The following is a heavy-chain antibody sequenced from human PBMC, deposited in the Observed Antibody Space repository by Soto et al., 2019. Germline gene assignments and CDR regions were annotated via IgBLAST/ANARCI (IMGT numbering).Heavy chain of an antibody. V-gene: IGHV3-48*01. CDR3: ARVRQIYYYYDMDV. J-gene: IGHJ6*02. CDR1: GFTFSTYS. CDR2: ISSTSSTI. Sequence: GGSLRLSCAASGFTFSTYSRNWVRQAPGEGLEWVSYISSTSSTIFYADSVKGRFTISRDNAKNSLYLQMNSLRAEDTAVYYCARVRQIYYYYDMDVWGQGTTVTVSS.